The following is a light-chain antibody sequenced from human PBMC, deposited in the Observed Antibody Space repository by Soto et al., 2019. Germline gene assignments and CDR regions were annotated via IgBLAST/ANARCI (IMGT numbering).Light chain of an antibody. CDR2: GNT. CDR3: QSFDSTLSASI. CDR1: GSNIGANYD. Sequence: QSVLTQPPSMSGAPGQRVTISCSGSGSNIGANYDVHWYKQLPGTAPQVVIYGNTNRPSGVPDRFSGSKSGTYASLVITGLQADDEAEYYCQSFDSTLSASIFGGGTKLPVL. J-gene: IGLJ2*01. V-gene: IGLV1-40*01.